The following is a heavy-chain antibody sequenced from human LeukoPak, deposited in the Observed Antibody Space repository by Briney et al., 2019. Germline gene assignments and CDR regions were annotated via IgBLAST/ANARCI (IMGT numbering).Heavy chain of an antibody. CDR1: GGSISSGGYS. Sequence: SETLSLTCAVSGGSISSGGYSWSWIRQPPGKGLEWIGYIYHSGSTYYNPSLKSRVTISVDTSKNQFSLKLSSVTAADTAVYYCARGTIGSYTYWGQGTLVTVSS. CDR3: ARGTIGSYTY. D-gene: IGHD3-10*01. J-gene: IGHJ4*02. V-gene: IGHV4-30-2*01. CDR2: IYHSGST.